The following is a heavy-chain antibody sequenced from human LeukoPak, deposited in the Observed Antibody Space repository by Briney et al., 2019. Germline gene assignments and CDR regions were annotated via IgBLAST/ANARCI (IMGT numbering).Heavy chain of an antibody. CDR2: IYYSGST. CDR3: ARGNSNYDYYYYMDV. J-gene: IGHJ6*03. CDR1: GGSISSYY. Sequence: SETLSLTCTVSGGSISSYYWSWIRQPPGKGLEWIGYIYYSGSTNYNPSLKSRVTISVDTSKNQFSLKLSSVTAADTAVYYCARGNSNYDYYYYMDVWGKGTTVTVSS. D-gene: IGHD4-11*01. V-gene: IGHV4-59*01.